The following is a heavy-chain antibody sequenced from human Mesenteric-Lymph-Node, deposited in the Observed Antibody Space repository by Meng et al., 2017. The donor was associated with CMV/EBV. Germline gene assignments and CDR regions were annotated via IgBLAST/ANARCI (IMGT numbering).Heavy chain of an antibody. J-gene: IGHJ3*02. Sequence: GESLKISCAASGFTFSSYGMHWVRQAPGKGLEWVAVIWYDGSNKYYADSVKGRFTISRDNSKNTLYLQMNSLRAEDTAVYYCAKDRGGVGATTLIFAFDIWGQGTMVTVSS. CDR2: IWYDGSNK. V-gene: IGHV3-33*06. CDR1: GFTFSSYG. D-gene: IGHD1-26*01. CDR3: AKDRGGVGATTLIFAFDI.